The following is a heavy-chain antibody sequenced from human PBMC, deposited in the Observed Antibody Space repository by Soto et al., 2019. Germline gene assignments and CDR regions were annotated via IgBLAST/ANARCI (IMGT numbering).Heavy chain of an antibody. CDR3: ARDRGFSSGWSEAIDY. V-gene: IGHV3-33*01. D-gene: IGHD6-19*01. CDR2: IWYDGSNK. CDR1: GFTFSSYG. J-gene: IGHJ4*02. Sequence: GGSLRLSCAASGFTFSSYGMHWVRQAPGKGLEWVAVIWYDGSNKYYADSVKGRFTISRDNAKSTLYLQMNSLRAEDTAVYYCARDRGFSSGWSEAIDYWGRGTLVTVSS.